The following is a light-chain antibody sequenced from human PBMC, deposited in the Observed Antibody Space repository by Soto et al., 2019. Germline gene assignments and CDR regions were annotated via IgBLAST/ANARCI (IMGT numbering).Light chain of an antibody. CDR3: QQYNSYSPKT. Sequence: DIQMTQSPSTLSASVGDRVTITSRASLCISSLLACYHQKPVKAPKLLIYDASSLESGVPSRFSGSGSVTEFTPTISSLQPDDFATYYCQQYNSYSPKTFGQGTKV. CDR1: LCISSL. J-gene: IGKJ1*01. V-gene: IGKV1-5*01. CDR2: DAS.